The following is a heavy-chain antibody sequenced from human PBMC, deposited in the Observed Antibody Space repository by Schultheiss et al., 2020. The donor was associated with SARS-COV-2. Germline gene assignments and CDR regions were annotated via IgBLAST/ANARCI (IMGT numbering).Heavy chain of an antibody. J-gene: IGHJ4*02. D-gene: IGHD3-10*01. CDR3: VKVNEAYYYID. Sequence: GESLKISCVASGFIFNDHEMNWARQAPGKGLEWVAVLSYDGSNKYYADSVKGRFTISRDNSKNTLYLQLSNLRGEDTAVYYCVKVNEAYYYIDWGQGTLVTVSS. CDR1: GFIFNDHE. CDR2: LSYDGSNK. V-gene: IGHV3-30*14.